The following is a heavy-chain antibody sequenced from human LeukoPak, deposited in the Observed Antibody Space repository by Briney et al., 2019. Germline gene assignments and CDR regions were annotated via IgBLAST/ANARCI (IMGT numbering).Heavy chain of an antibody. D-gene: IGHD3-10*01. CDR2: ISGSGGST. CDR1: GFTFSSYA. CDR3: AKDRFWAGTPGNYFDY. J-gene: IGHJ4*02. V-gene: IGHV3-23*01. Sequence: PGGSLRLSCAASGFTFSSYAMSWVRQAPGKGREGVSAISGSGGSTYYADSVKGRFTISRDNSKNTLYLQMNSLRAEDTAVYYCAKDRFWAGTPGNYFDYWGQGTLVTVSS.